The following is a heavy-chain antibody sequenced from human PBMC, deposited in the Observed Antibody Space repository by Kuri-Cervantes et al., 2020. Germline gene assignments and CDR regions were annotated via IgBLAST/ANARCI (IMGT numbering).Heavy chain of an antibody. CDR1: GHSFTSYW. Sequence: KVSCKGSGHSFTSYWIGWVRQMPGKGLEWMGIIYPGDSDTRYSPSFQGQVTISADKSISTAYLQWSSLKASDTAMYYCAKLTVNNWFDPWGQGTLVTVSS. D-gene: IGHD4-11*01. J-gene: IGHJ5*02. V-gene: IGHV5-51*01. CDR3: AKLTVNNWFDP. CDR2: IYPGDSDT.